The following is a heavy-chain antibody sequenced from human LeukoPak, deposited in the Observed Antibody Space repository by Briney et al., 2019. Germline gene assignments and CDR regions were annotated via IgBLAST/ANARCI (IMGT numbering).Heavy chain of an antibody. Sequence: ASVKVSCKASGYTFTGWYMHWVRQAPGQGLEWMTWINLNSGDTKFAQRFQGRVTMTRDTSISTTYMELSSLRPDDTAVYYSARGQDIAAPVTTPFDHWGQGTLVTVSS. CDR3: ARGQDIAAPVTTPFDH. CDR2: INLNSGDT. V-gene: IGHV1-2*02. J-gene: IGHJ4*02. CDR1: GYTFTGWY. D-gene: IGHD6-13*01.